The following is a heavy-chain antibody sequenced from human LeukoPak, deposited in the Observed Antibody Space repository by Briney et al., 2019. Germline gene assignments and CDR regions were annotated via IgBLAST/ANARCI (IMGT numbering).Heavy chain of an antibody. CDR3: ARAIDYDSSGYYP. Sequence: GGSLRLSCAASGFTVSSNYMSWVRQAPGKGLEWVSVICSGGSTHYADSVKGRFTISRDNSKNTLYLQMNSLRAEDTAVYYCARAIDYDSSGYYPWGRGTLVTVSS. J-gene: IGHJ5*02. CDR2: ICSGGST. D-gene: IGHD3-22*01. CDR1: GFTVSSNY. V-gene: IGHV3-66*02.